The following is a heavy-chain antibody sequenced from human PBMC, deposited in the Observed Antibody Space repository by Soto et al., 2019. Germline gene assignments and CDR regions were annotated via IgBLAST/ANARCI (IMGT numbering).Heavy chain of an antibody. Sequence: ASLKVSCKASGYTFTSYDINWVRQATGQGLEWMGWMNPNSGNTGYAQKFQGRVTMTRNTSISTAYMELGSLRSEDTAVYYCAREAHGSGYYTNYYYYMDVWCKGTTGTVSS. D-gene: IGHD3-3*01. CDR1: GYTFTSYD. CDR3: AREAHGSGYYTNYYYYMDV. V-gene: IGHV1-8*01. J-gene: IGHJ6*03. CDR2: MNPNSGNT.